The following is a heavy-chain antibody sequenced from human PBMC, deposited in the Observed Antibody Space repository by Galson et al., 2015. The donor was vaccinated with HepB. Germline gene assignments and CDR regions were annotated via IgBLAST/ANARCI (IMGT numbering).Heavy chain of an antibody. Sequence: SVKVSCKASGNSFNYYAINWVRQAPGQGLEWMGWINTNNGNPTYAQDFAGRFVFSLDTSVSTTFLQISGLKTEDTAVYYCARDLGPMWEFLRLPFDSWGQGTLVTVSS. D-gene: IGHD1-26*01. CDR3: ARDLGPMWEFLRLPFDS. V-gene: IGHV7-4-1*02. CDR1: GNSFNYYA. CDR2: INTNNGNP. J-gene: IGHJ4*02.